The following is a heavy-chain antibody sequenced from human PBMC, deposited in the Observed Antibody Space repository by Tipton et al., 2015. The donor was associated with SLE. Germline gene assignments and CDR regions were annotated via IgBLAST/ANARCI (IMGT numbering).Heavy chain of an antibody. V-gene: IGHV4-39*07. CDR3: ARRDFWTGYFDY. CDR1: GGSISRSSYF. D-gene: IGHD3/OR15-3a*01. CDR2: IHKSGST. Sequence: TLSLTCSVSGGSISRSSYFWDWIRQSPGKGLEWIGSIHKSGSTYYNPSLESRVTISLDTSRNQFSLRLTSATAADTAVYYCARRDFWTGYFDYWGQGTLVTVSS. J-gene: IGHJ4*02.